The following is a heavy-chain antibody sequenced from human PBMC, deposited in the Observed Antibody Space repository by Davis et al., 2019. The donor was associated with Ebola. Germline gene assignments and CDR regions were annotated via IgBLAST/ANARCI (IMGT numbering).Heavy chain of an antibody. V-gene: IGHV1-3*01. Sequence: AASVKVSCKASGYTFTSYSIHWVRQAPGQRLEWMGWINAGNGNTKYSQKFQGRVTMTTDTSTSTAYMELRSLRSDDTAVYYCARTITMINEGWFDPWGQGTLVTVSS. D-gene: IGHD3-22*01. CDR2: INAGNGNT. CDR3: ARTITMINEGWFDP. J-gene: IGHJ5*02. CDR1: GYTFTSYS.